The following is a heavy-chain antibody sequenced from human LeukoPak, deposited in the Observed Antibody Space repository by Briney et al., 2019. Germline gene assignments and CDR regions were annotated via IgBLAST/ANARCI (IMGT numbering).Heavy chain of an antibody. CDR2: IYSSGST. CDR3: ASNGAGGSYSYYFDN. Sequence: SETLSLTCNVTGGSISSGSYYWGWIRQPAGKGLEWIGRIYSSGSTNYNSSLNSRVTISLDTSKNQFSLKLSSVTASDTAVYYCASNGAGGSYSYYFDNWGQGTLVTVSS. D-gene: IGHD1-26*01. J-gene: IGHJ4*02. V-gene: IGHV4-61*02. CDR1: GGSISSGSYY.